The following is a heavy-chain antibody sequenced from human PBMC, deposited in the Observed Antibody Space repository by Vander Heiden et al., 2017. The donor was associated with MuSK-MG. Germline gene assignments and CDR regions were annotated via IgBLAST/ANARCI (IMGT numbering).Heavy chain of an antibody. CDR2: INHSGST. D-gene: IGHD6-13*01. CDR1: GASLSGYY. CDR3: ARSRIAAAGCAFDI. J-gene: IGHJ3*02. Sequence: QVQLQQWGAGLLKPSETLSLTCAVYGASLSGYYWGCICWPPGKGLEWIGEINHSGSTNYNPSLKSRVTISVDTSKNQFSLKLSSVTAADTAVYYCARSRIAAAGCAFDIWGQGTMVTVSS. V-gene: IGHV4-34*01.